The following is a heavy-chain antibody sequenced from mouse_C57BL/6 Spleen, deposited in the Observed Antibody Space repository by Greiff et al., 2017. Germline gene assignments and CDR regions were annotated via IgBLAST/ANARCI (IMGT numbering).Heavy chain of an antibody. CDR3: ARGGQLRLWFAY. V-gene: IGHV1-7*01. J-gene: IGHJ3*01. Sequence: QVQLQQSGAELAKPGASVKLSCTASGYTFTSYWMHWVKQRTGQGLEWIGYINPSSGYTKYNQKFKDKATLTADKSSSTAYMQLSSLTNEDSAVDYCARGGQLRLWFAYWGQGTLVTVSA. CDR1: GYTFTSYW. CDR2: INPSSGYT. D-gene: IGHD3-2*02.